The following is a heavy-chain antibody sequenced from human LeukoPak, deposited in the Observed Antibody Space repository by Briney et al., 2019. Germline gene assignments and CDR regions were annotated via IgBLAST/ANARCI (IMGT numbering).Heavy chain of an antibody. V-gene: IGHV3-30*04. CDR3: ARGGGSGWYQDWFDP. CDR2: ISYDGSNK. CDR1: GFTFSSYA. J-gene: IGHJ5*02. Sequence: GRSLRLSCAASGFTFSSYAMHWVRQAPGKGLEWVAVISYDGSNKYYADSVKGRFTISRDNSKNTLYLQMNSLGTEDTAVYYCARGGGSGWYQDWFDPWGQGTLVTVSS. D-gene: IGHD6-19*01.